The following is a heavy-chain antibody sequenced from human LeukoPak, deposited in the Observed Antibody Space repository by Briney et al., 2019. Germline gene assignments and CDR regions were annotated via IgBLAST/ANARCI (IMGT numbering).Heavy chain of an antibody. CDR3: WRAADH. CDR2: LYSNGNT. CDR1: GGSIRGGGYY. V-gene: IGHV4-39*01. J-gene: IGHJ4*02. Sequence: SETLSLTCSFSGGSIRGGGYYWGWVRQPPGKGLEWIASLYSNGNTFYDPSLKSRVTISEESSKSQFSLKLRTVTAADTAVYFCWRAADHWGQGILVTVSS.